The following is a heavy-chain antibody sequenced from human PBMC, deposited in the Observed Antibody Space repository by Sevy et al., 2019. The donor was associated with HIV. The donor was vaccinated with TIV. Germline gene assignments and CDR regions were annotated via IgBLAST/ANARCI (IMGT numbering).Heavy chain of an antibody. CDR1: GYSISSGYY. CDR3: ARASGGDKLDYYGMDV. Sequence: SETLSLTCAVSGYSISSGYYWGWIRQSPGKGLEWIGNINHSGTTYYNPSLKSRVTISVDTPKNQFSLKLRSVTATDTAVYYCARASGGDKLDYYGMDVWGQGTTVTVSS. D-gene: IGHD2-21*02. J-gene: IGHJ6*02. V-gene: IGHV4-38-2*01. CDR2: INHSGTT.